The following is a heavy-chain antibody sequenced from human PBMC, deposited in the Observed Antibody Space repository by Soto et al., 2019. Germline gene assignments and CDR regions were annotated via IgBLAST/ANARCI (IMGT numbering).Heavy chain of an antibody. D-gene: IGHD3-16*01. J-gene: IGHJ6*02. CDR2: IYTSGIT. Sequence: SETLSLTCTVSGGSISSYYWSWIRQPAGKGLEWIGRIYTSGITNYNPSLKSRVTMSVDTSKNQFSLKLSSVTAADTAVYYCARDGGAPGSYGMDVWGQGTTVTVSS. CDR3: ARDGGAPGSYGMDV. V-gene: IGHV4-4*07. CDR1: GGSISSYY.